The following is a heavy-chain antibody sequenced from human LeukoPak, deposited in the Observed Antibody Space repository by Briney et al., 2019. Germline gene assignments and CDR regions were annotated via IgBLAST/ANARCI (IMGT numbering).Heavy chain of an antibody. CDR1: GFTFSSYW. D-gene: IGHD5-18*01. CDR3: ARVVPGSWDTAQGMDV. J-gene: IGHJ6*02. CDR2: IKQDGSEK. V-gene: IGHV3-7*01. Sequence: GGSLRLSCAASGFTFSSYWMSWVRQAPGKGLEWVANIKQDGSEKYYVDSVKGRFTISRDNAKNSLYLQMNSLRAEDTAVYYCARVVPGSWDTAQGMDVWGQGTTVTVSS.